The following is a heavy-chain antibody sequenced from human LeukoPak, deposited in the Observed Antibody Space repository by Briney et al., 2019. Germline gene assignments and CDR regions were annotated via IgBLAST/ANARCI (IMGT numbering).Heavy chain of an antibody. Sequence: ASVKVSCKASGYTLNSHGISWVRQAPGQGLEWMGWISPYRGDTEYAQKIQGRVSMTTDTSTSTAYMELRSLRSDDTAVYYCARQVLIVGGRYGMDVWGQGTAVTVSS. V-gene: IGHV1-18*01. D-gene: IGHD3-22*01. J-gene: IGHJ6*02. CDR1: GYTLNSHG. CDR2: ISPYRGDT. CDR3: ARQVLIVGGRYGMDV.